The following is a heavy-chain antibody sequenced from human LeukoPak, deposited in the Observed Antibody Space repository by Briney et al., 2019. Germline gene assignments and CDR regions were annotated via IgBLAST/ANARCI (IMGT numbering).Heavy chain of an antibody. V-gene: IGHV3-30*04. D-gene: IGHD3-16*01. J-gene: IGHJ4*02. CDR2: ISYDGSNK. CDR1: GFTFSSYA. CDR3: ARDRDYVWGSYCDY. Sequence: GGSLRLSCAASGFTFSSYAMHWVRQAPGKGLEWVAVISYDGSNKYYADSVKGRFTISGDNSKNTLYLQMNSLRAEDTAVYYCARDRDYVWGSYCDYWGQGTLVTVSS.